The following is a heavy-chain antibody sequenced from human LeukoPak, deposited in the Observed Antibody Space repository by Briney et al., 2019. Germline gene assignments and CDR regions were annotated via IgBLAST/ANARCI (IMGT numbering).Heavy chain of an antibody. J-gene: IGHJ4*02. CDR1: GYTFSGYY. V-gene: IGHV1-2*02. CDR2: IDPKTGGT. Sequence: ASVKVSCKTSGYTFSGYYIQWVRQAPGQGLEWMGWIDPKTGGTKYAQKFQGRVTMTSDTSTSTASMDLSSLRSDDTAVYYCARDLVVGYAPPSFDYWGQGTLVTVSS. D-gene: IGHD5-12*01. CDR3: ARDLVVGYAPPSFDY.